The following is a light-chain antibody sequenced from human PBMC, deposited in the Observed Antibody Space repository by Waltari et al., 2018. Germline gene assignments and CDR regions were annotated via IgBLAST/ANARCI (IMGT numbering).Light chain of an antibody. V-gene: IGLV2-14*03. J-gene: IGLJ2*01. CDR1: SSDVGGYDA. CDR3: SSFTSSSTLV. CDR2: DVT. Sequence: QSALTQPASVSGSPGQSITISCIGTSSDVGGYDAVPWYQQHPGKPPKLMIYDVTNRPSGVSDRFSGSKSGNTASLTISGLQAEDEADYYCSSFTSSSTLVFGGGTELTVL.